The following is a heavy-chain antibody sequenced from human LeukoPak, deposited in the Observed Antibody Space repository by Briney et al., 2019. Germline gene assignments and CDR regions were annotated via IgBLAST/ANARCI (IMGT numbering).Heavy chain of an antibody. D-gene: IGHD5-12*01. Sequence: GGSLRLSCAASGFTFSSYWMSWVRQAPGKGLEWVANIKQDGSEKYYVDSVEGRFTISRDNSKNTLYLQMNSLRAEDTAVYYCARDQWDPYSGYAADYWGQGTLVTVSS. CDR1: GFTFSSYW. V-gene: IGHV3-7*03. CDR3: ARDQWDPYSGYAADY. CDR2: IKQDGSEK. J-gene: IGHJ4*02.